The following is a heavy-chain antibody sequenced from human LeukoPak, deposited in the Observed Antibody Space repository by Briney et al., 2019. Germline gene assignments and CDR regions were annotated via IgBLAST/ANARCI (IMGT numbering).Heavy chain of an antibody. CDR1: GFTFSSYA. J-gene: IGHJ4*02. CDR2: ISGSGGST. V-gene: IGHV3-23*01. CDR3: AKDLTSGIAVAGYFDY. Sequence: GGSLRLSCAASGFTFSSYAISWVRQAPGEGLEWVSAISGSGGSTYYADSVKGRFTISRDNSKNTLYLQMNSLRAEDTAVYYCAKDLTSGIAVAGYFDYWGQGTLVTVSS. D-gene: IGHD6-19*01.